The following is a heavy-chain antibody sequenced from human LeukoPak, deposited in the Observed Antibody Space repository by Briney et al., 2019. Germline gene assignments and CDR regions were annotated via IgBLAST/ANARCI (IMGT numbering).Heavy chain of an antibody. CDR2: INDESSDI. CDR3: ARDTFQPGLVDS. Sequence: GGSLRLSCAASGFTFSLYAVNWVRQAPGKGLEWVSYINDESSDIHYAGSVRGRFTISRHDARQTLYLQLSSLRVEDTAVYYCARDTFQPGLVDSWGQGTLVTVSS. CDR1: GFTFSLYA. J-gene: IGHJ4*02. V-gene: IGHV3-21*05. D-gene: IGHD2-2*01.